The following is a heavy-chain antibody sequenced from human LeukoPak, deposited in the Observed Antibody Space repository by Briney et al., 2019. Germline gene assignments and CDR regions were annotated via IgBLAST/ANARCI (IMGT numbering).Heavy chain of an antibody. Sequence: PGGPLRLSCAASGFSFSTYSMIWVRQAPGKGLEWVSSISSSSDYIYYADSVKGRFTISRDNAKNSLFLQMNSLRAEDTAVYYCARVKTGNWLSRGYYYMDVWGKGTTVTVSS. CDR1: GFSFSTYS. D-gene: IGHD1-1*01. CDR2: ISSSSDYI. J-gene: IGHJ6*03. V-gene: IGHV3-21*01. CDR3: ARVKTGNWLSRGYYYMDV.